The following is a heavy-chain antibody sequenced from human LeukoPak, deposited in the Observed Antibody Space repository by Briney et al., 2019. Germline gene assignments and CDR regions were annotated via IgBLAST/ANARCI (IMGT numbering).Heavy chain of an antibody. Sequence: ASVKVSCKASGYTFTGYYMHWVRQAPGQGLEWMGRINPNSGGTNYAQKFQGRVTMTRDTSISTAYMELSRLRSDDTAVYYCARFRSTALYYYYYMDVWGKGTTVTVSS. V-gene: IGHV1-2*06. CDR2: INPNSGGT. J-gene: IGHJ6*03. CDR1: GYTFTGYY. D-gene: IGHD5/OR15-5a*01. CDR3: ARFRSTALYYYYYMDV.